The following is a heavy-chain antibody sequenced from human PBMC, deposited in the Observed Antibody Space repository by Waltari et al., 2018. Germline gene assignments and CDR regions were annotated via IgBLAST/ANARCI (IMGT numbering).Heavy chain of an antibody. CDR2: IWYDGSNK. CDR1: GFTFSSYG. V-gene: IGHV3-33*01. D-gene: IGHD2-21*02. J-gene: IGHJ5*02. CDR3: ARTAVAVTPQNNWFDP. Sequence: QVQLVESGGGVVQPGRSLRLSCAASGFTFSSYGMHWVRQAPGKGLEWVAGIWYDGSNKYYADSVKGRFTISRDNSKNTLYLQMNSLRAEDTAVYYCARTAVAVTPQNNWFDPWGQGTLVTVSS.